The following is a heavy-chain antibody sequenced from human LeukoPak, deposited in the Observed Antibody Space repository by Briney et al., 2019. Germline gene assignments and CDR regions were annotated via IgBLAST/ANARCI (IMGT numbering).Heavy chain of an antibody. CDR3: ASEQPDYYDSSGYLDP. V-gene: IGHV4-34*01. Sequence: PSETLSLTCAVHGGSFSGYYWSWIRQPPGKRLHWTGEINHSGSTNYNPSLKSRVTISVDTSKNQFSLKLSSVTAAATAVYYCASEQPDYYDSSGYLDPWGQGTLVTVSS. D-gene: IGHD3-22*01. CDR1: GGSFSGYY. J-gene: IGHJ5*02. CDR2: INHSGST.